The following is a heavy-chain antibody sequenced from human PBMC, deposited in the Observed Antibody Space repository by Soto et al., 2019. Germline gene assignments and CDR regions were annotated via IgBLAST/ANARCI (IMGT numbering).Heavy chain of an antibody. Sequence: GGSLRLSCAASGFTFSSYAMSWVRQAPGKGLEWVSAISGSGGSTYYADSVKGRFTISRDNSKNTLYLQMNSLRAEDTAVYYCAKDTYYYDSSGYYYSIRARSAFDIWGQGTMVTVSS. J-gene: IGHJ3*02. CDR1: GFTFSSYA. V-gene: IGHV3-23*01. CDR3: AKDTYYYDSSGYYYSIRARSAFDI. CDR2: ISGSGGST. D-gene: IGHD3-22*01.